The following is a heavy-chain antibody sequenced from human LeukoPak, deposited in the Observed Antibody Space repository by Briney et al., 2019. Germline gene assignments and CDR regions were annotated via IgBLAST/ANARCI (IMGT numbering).Heavy chain of an antibody. Sequence: PGGSLRLSCAASGFTVSSNYMSWVRQAPGKGLEWVSVIYSGGSTYYADSVKGRFTLSRDNSKNTPHLQMNSLRAEDTAIYYCAKKIFQGWGFYFDYWGQGTLVTVSS. CDR2: IYSGGST. V-gene: IGHV3-53*01. CDR3: AKKIFQGWGFYFDY. J-gene: IGHJ4*02. CDR1: GFTVSSNY. D-gene: IGHD2-21*01.